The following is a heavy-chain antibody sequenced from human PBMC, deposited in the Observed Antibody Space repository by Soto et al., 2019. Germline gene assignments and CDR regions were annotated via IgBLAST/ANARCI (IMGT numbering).Heavy chain of an antibody. Sequence: SETLSLTCTVSGGSISSGDYYWSWIRQPPGKGLEWIGYIYYSGSTYYSPSLKSRVTISVDTSKNQFSLKLSSVTAADTAVYSCARVGDDILTYRPLFDYWGQGTLVTVSS. D-gene: IGHD3-9*01. CDR1: GGSISSGDYY. CDR2: IYYSGST. V-gene: IGHV4-30-4*01. J-gene: IGHJ4*02. CDR3: ARVGDDILTYRPLFDY.